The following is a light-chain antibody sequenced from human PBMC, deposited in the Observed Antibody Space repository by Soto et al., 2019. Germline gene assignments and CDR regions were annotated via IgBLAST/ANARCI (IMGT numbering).Light chain of an antibody. CDR2: KAS. CDR3: QQYNSYSRT. J-gene: IGKJ1*01. Sequence: DIQMTQSPSILSASVGDRVTITCLASQSISSWLAWYQQKPGKAPNLLIYKASSLESGVPSRFSGSGSGTEFTLTISSLQPDDFATYYCQQYNSYSRTFGQGTKVDIK. V-gene: IGKV1-5*03. CDR1: QSISSW.